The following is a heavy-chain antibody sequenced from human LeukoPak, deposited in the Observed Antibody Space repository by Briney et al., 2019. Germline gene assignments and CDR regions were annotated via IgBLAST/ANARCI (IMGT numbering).Heavy chain of an antibody. V-gene: IGHV4-34*01. CDR2: INHSGST. CDR3: ARGPDYDFWSGYFYYYYGMDV. CDR1: GGSFSGCY. Sequence: SETLSLTCAVYGGSFSGCYWSWIRQPPGKGLEWIGEINHSGSTNYNPSLKSRVTISVDTSKNQFSLKLSSVTAADTAVYYCARGPDYDFWSGYFYYYYGMDVWGQGTTVTVSS. J-gene: IGHJ6*02. D-gene: IGHD3-3*01.